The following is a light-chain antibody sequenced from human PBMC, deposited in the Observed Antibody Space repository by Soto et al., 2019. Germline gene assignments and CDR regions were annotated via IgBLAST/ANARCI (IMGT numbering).Light chain of an antibody. CDR1: NIGTKG. CDR3: QVRESPSDHSVV. Sequence: SYELTQPPSVSVAPGQTASITCGGDNIGTKGVHWYQQKPGQAPKLVVYNGRDRPSGIPERFSGSNSGNTATLTITRVEAGDEADFYCQVRESPSDHSVVFGGGTKLTVL. J-gene: IGLJ3*02. V-gene: IGLV3-21*02. CDR2: NGR.